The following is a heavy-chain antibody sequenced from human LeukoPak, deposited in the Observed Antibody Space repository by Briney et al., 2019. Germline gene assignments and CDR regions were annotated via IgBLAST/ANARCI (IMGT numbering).Heavy chain of an antibody. CDR2: IYYSGST. CDR1: GGSISSSSYY. D-gene: IGHD5-18*01. V-gene: IGHV4-39*01. Sequence: KPSETLSLTCTVSGGSISSSSYYWGWIRQPPGKGLEWIGSIYYSGSTYYNPSLKGRVTISVDTSKNQFSLKLSSVTAADTAVYYCARHPAMVTGGFNYWGQGTLVTVSS. J-gene: IGHJ4*02. CDR3: ARHPAMVTGGFNY.